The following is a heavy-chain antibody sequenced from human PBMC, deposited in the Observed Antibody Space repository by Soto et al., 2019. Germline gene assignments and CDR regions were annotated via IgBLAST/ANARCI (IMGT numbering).Heavy chain of an antibody. Sequence: ASVKVSCKASGGTFSSYTISWVRQAPGQGLEWMGRIIPILGIANYAQKFQGRVTITADKSTSTAYMELSSLRSEDTAVYYCARGSILTGSPFDYWGQGTLVTVSS. CDR1: GGTFSSYT. D-gene: IGHD3-9*01. CDR3: ARGSILTGSPFDY. J-gene: IGHJ4*02. CDR2: IIPILGIA. V-gene: IGHV1-69*02.